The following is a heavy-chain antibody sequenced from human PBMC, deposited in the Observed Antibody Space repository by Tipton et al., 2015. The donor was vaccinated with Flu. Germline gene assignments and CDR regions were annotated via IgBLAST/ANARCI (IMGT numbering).Heavy chain of an antibody. CDR2: ISHGGGT. V-gene: IGHV4-38-2*02. CDR1: GYSITSGYY. J-gene: IGHJ4*01. CDR3: ARGPRGDTAMVSLGY. D-gene: IGHD5-18*01. Sequence: TLSLTCSVSGYSITSGYYWGWFRQPPGKGLEWIGSISHGGGTYTNPSLKGRVVLSVDASMSKNEFSLTMTSVTASDTAVHYCARGPRGDTAMVSLGYWGPGILVTVSS.